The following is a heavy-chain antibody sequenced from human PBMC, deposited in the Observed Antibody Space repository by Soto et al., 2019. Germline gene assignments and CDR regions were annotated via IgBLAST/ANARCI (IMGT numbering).Heavy chain of an antibody. Sequence: GGSLKISFKCSGYSFTSYWISLVLQMPGKGLEWMGRIDPSDSYTNYSPSFQGRFTISRDNAKNSLYLQMNSLRAEDTAVYYCERDQIYDILTGYGYYGMEVWGQGTTVTVYS. D-gene: IGHD3-9*01. CDR3: ERDQIYDILTGYGYYGMEV. J-gene: IGHJ6*02. CDR1: GYSFTSYW. V-gene: IGHV5-10-1*01. CDR2: IDPSDSYT.